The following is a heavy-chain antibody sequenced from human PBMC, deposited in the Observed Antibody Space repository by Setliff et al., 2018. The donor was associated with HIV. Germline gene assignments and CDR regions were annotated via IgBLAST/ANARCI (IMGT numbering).Heavy chain of an antibody. Sequence: AASVKVSCKASAHTFRGYYLHWVRRAPGRGLEWMGWINPNSGATNYARNLQGRVTMTRDTSISTAYMDLSSLTSDDTAGYYCALASIVSTARWNHWGRGTLVTVSS. D-gene: IGHD1-26*01. V-gene: IGHV1-2*02. CDR3: ALASIVSTARWNH. J-gene: IGHJ4*02. CDR2: INPNSGAT. CDR1: AHTFRGYY.